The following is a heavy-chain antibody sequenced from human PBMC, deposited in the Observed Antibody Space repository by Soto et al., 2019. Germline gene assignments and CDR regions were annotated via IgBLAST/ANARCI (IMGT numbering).Heavy chain of an antibody. D-gene: IGHD3-10*01. CDR1: CGSISSYF. V-gene: IGHV4-59*01. Sequence: SETLSLTCTFSCGSISSYFWSWIRQSPGKGLEWIGHIYYSGSTSYSPSLKSRVSISVDTSKNQFSLEVHSVTAADTAVYYCARAGTNMVQFDYWGQGTLVTVSS. J-gene: IGHJ4*02. CDR3: ARAGTNMVQFDY. CDR2: IYYSGST.